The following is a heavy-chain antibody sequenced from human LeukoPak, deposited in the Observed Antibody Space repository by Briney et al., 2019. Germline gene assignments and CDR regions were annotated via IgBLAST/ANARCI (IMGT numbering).Heavy chain of an antibody. CDR3: ARESDSSSTWNFDY. CDR2: INSDGSST. D-gene: IGHD6-6*01. J-gene: IGHJ4*02. Sequence: PGGSLRLSCAASGFTFSSYWMRWVRQAPGKGLVWVSRINSDGSSTSYADSVKGRFTISRDNAKNTLYLQMNSLRAEDTAVYYCARESDSSSTWNFDYWGQGTLVTVSS. CDR1: GFTFSSYW. V-gene: IGHV3-74*01.